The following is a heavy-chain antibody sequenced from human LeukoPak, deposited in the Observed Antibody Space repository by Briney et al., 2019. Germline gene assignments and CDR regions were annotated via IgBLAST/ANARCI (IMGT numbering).Heavy chain of an antibody. CDR1: GGSISSYY. CDR2: IYSIGST. D-gene: IGHD6-6*01. J-gene: IGHJ4*02. CDR3: AALNIATRPWCFDY. V-gene: IGHV4-59*01. Sequence: SETLSLTCTVSGGSISSYYWSWIRQPPGKGLEWIGYIYSIGSTNYNPSLKSRVTISVDTSKNQFSLKLSSVTAADTAVYYCAALNIATRPWCFDYWGQGTLVTVSS.